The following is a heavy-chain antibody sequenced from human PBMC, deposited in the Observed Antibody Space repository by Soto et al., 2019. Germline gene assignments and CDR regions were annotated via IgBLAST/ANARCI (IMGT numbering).Heavy chain of an antibody. CDR2: ISSSSNNR. V-gene: IGHV3-21*04. Sequence: GGSLRLSCAASGFTFSTYTINWVRQAPGKGLEWVSSISSSSNNRYYADSVKGRFTISRDNAKKSLYLQMNSLRAEDTAVYYCARSMTTDDYWGQGTLVTVSS. CDR3: ARSMTTDDY. D-gene: IGHD4-17*01. CDR1: GFTFSTYT. J-gene: IGHJ4*02.